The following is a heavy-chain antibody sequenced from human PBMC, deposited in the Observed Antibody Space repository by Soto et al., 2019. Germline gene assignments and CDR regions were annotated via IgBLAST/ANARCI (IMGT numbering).Heavy chain of an antibody. V-gene: IGHV1-69*13. D-gene: IGHD3-9*01. CDR2: IIPIFGTA. J-gene: IGHJ6*02. CDR3: ARSLNKLRYFDWSLPTYGMDV. CDR1: GGTFSSYA. Sequence: GASVKVSLKASGGTFSSYAISWVRQAPGQGLEWMGGIIPIFGTANYAQKFQGRVTITADESTSTAYMELSSLRSEDTAVYYCARSLNKLRYFDWSLPTYGMDVWGQGTTVTVSS.